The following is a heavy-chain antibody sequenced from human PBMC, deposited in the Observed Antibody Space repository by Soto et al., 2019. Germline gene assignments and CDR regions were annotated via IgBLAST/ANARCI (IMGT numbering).Heavy chain of an antibody. Sequence: KKRGASVKVSCKASGYTFTSYDINWVRQATGQGLEWMGWMNPNSGNTGYAQKFQGRVTMTRNTSISTAYMELSSLRSEDTAVYYCARGRIPADYDYIWGSYRPPNYYYYMDVWGKGTTVTVSS. V-gene: IGHV1-8*01. J-gene: IGHJ6*03. CDR3: ARGRIPADYDYIWGSYRPPNYYYYMDV. CDR2: MNPNSGNT. D-gene: IGHD3-16*02. CDR1: GYTFTSYD.